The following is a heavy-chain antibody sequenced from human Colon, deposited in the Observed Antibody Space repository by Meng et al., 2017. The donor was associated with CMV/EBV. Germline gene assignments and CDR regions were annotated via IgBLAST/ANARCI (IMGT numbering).Heavy chain of an antibody. Sequence: GGSLRLSCAASGFTFSTYSMNWVRQAPGKGLEWVSSISYDSGYIYYADSVKGRFTISRDDAKKSLYLQMNSLRAEDTAVYFCVREIRRAWFDPWGQGTLVTVSS. CDR1: GFTFSTYS. J-gene: IGHJ5*02. V-gene: IGHV3-21*01. CDR2: ISYDSGYI. CDR3: VREIRRAWFDP.